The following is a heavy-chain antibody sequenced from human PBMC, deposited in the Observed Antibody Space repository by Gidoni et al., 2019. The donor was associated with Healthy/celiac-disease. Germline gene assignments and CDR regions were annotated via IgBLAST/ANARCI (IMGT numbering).Heavy chain of an antibody. V-gene: IGHV4-34*01. D-gene: IGHD3-22*01. CDR2: INHSGST. CDR3: ARHDSSGVFDY. Sequence: QVQLQQWGAGLLKPSETLSLTCAVYGGSFSGYYWSWIRQPPGKGLEWIGEINHSGSTNYNPSLKSRVTISVDTSKNQFSLKLSSVTAADTAVYYCARHDSSGVFDYWGQGTLVTVSS. J-gene: IGHJ4*02. CDR1: GGSFSGYY.